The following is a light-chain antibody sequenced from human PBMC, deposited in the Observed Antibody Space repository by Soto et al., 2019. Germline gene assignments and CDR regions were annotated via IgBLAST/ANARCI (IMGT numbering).Light chain of an antibody. V-gene: IGKV3-20*01. CDR3: QQYGSSFRYT. Sequence: EIVLTQSPGTLSLSPGERATLSCRASQSVNGNYLTWYQQKPGQAPRLLIYGASTRATCTPDRFSGSGSGTDFTLTISRLEPEDFAVYYCQQYGSSFRYTFGQGTKLEIK. J-gene: IGKJ2*01. CDR2: GAS. CDR1: QSVNGNY.